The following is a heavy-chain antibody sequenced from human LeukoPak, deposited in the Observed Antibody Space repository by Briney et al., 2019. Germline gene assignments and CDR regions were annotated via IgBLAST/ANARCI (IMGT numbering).Heavy chain of an antibody. V-gene: IGHV4-59*01. CDR1: GGSISSYY. CDR3: ARVLGGATLYLDY. Sequence: SETLSLTCTVSGGSISSYYWSWIRQPPGKGLEWIGYIYYSGSTNYNPSLKSRVTISVDTSKNQFSLKLSSVTAADTAVYYCARVLGGATLYLDYWGQGTLVTVSS. D-gene: IGHD1-26*01. J-gene: IGHJ4*02. CDR2: IYYSGST.